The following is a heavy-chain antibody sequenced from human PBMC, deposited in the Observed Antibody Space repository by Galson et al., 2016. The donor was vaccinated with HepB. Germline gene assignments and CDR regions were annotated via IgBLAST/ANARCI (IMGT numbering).Heavy chain of an antibody. V-gene: IGHV3-23*01. J-gene: IGHJ1*01. D-gene: IGHD4-17*01. CDR2: ITGRGSST. CDR3: ANGDGDYEYFQQ. CDR1: GFTFRSYA. Sequence: SLRLSCAASGFTFRSYALTWVRQAPEMGLEWVSTITGRGSSTYYADSVKGRFTISRDNSKNILYLQMNSLRVDDTAVYYCANGDGDYEYFQQWGQGTLVTVSS.